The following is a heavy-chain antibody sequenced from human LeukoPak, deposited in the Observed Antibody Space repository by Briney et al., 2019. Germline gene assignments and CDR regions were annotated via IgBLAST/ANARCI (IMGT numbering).Heavy chain of an antibody. D-gene: IGHD4-17*01. J-gene: IGHJ5*02. CDR1: GGSITTSGHS. CDR2: THSNGNT. V-gene: IGHV4-39*01. CDR3: ARLPTGFPNWFDP. Sequence: PSETLSLTCTVSGGSITTSGHSWGWVRQPPGKGLEWIGNTHSNGNTYYNPSLKSRVTISEDTSKNQFSLSMNSVTAADTAVYYCARLPTGFPNWFDPWGQGTLVTVSS.